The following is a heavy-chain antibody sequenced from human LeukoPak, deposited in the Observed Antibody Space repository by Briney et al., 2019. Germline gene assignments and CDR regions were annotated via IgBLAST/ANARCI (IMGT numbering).Heavy chain of an antibody. D-gene: IGHD1-26*01. V-gene: IGHV3-11*04. J-gene: IGHJ4*02. CDR1: GFTFSDYY. CDR3: ARAYTGSFSGTLQY. CDR2: ISPSGITT. Sequence: GGSLRLSCAASGFTFSDYYMTWIRQAPGKGLEWASYISPSGITTYYTDSVKGRFTISRDNAKNSLYLQINSLRVDDTALYYCARAYTGSFSGTLQYWGRGTLVTVSS.